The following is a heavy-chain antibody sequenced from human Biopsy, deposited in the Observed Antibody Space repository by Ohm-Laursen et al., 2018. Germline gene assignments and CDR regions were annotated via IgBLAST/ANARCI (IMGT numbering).Heavy chain of an antibody. CDR2: ISTYNDDT. Sequence: ASVKVSCKTSGYTFTAYGISWVRQVPGQGLEWMGWISTYNDDTNIAQKFQGRVSMTTDTSTRTAYMELRSLRSGDTAIYFCARDPGYDFWSGSDPFDIWGQGTLVTVS. CDR1: GYTFTAYG. CDR3: ARDPGYDFWSGSDPFDI. V-gene: IGHV1-18*04. D-gene: IGHD3-3*01. J-gene: IGHJ3*02.